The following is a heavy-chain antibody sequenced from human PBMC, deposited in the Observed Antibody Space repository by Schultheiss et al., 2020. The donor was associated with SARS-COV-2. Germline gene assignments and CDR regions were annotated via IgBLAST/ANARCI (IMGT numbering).Heavy chain of an antibody. CDR3: AKDRGGSGSLTLGRVDLDC. CDR2: ISGGST. Sequence: GGSLRLSCAASGFTVSSNEMSWVRQAPGKGLEWVSSISGGSTYYADSRKGRFTISRDNSKNTLHLQMNSLRAEDTALYYCAKDRGGSGSLTLGRVDLDCWGQGTLVTVSS. D-gene: IGHD1-26*01. V-gene: IGHV3-38-3*01. CDR1: GFTVSSNE. J-gene: IGHJ4*02.